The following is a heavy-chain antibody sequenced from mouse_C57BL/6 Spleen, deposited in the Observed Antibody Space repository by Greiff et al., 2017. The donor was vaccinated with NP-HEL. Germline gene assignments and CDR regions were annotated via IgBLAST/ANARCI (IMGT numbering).Heavy chain of an antibody. V-gene: IGHV1-82*01. CDR3: ARRGTTVVADY. CDR2: IYPGDGDT. CDR1: GYAFSISW. J-gene: IGHJ2*01. D-gene: IGHD1-1*01. Sequence: VQLQESGPELVKPGASVKISCKASGYAFSISWMNWVKQRPGKGLEWIGRIYPGDGDTNYNGKFKGKATLTADKSSSTAYMQLSSLTSEDSAVYFCARRGTTVVADYWGQGTTLTVSS.